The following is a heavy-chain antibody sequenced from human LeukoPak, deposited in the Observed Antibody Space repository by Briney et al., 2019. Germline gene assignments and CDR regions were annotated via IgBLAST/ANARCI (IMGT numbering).Heavy chain of an antibody. J-gene: IGHJ1*01. CDR1: GGSFSGYY. V-gene: IGHV4-34*01. Sequence: SETLSLTCAVYGGSFSGYYWSWIRQPPGKGLEWIGEINHSGSTNYNPSLKSRVTISVDTSKNQFSLKLGSVTAADTAVYYCARGIGPPYYVWGSCRYYRSEYFQHWGQGTLVTVSS. CDR3: ARGIGPPYYVWGSCRYYRSEYFQH. D-gene: IGHD3-16*02. CDR2: INHSGST.